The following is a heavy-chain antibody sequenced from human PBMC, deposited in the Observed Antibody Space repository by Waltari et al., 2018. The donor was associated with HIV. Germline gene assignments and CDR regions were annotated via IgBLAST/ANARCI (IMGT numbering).Heavy chain of an antibody. CDR2: GYHSGGN. J-gene: IGHJ4*02. CDR3: AGQWLGIRIDY. D-gene: IGHD6-19*01. CDR1: GHSISSGYY. V-gene: IGHV4-38-2*01. Sequence: QVQLQESGPGLVKPSETLSLTCAVHGHSISSGYYWGWIRQPPGKGLEWIANGYHSGGNDYNPSLQSRVTVSVGTSKNQFSLKFTSVTAADMAVYYCAGQWLGIRIDYWGQGTLVTVSS.